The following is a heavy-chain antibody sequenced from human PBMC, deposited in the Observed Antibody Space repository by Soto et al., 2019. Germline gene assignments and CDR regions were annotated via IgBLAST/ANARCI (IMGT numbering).Heavy chain of an antibody. Sequence: QVQLQQWGAGLVKPSETLSLSCAVYGQSFSGHSWAWIRQPPGKGLEWIGEINESGSTYYNPSLKSRVTIATQPSTSQFSLRLSSVSAADTAAYFCARGCVIVVLPGELDDVKYDYWGQGTLVYVSS. V-gene: IGHV4-34*01. J-gene: IGHJ4*02. CDR2: INESGST. D-gene: IGHD2-21*01. CDR1: GQSFSGHS. CDR3: ARGCVIVVLPGELDDVKYDY.